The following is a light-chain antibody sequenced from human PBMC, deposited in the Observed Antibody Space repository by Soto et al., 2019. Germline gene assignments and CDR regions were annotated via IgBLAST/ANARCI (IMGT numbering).Light chain of an antibody. CDR1: ESVGSNY. CDR2: GAS. Sequence: EIVLTQSPGTLSLSPGERATFSCRASESVGSNYVAWYQQKLGQAPRLLIYGASSRATGIPDRFSGSGSGTDFTLTSARLEPEDFAMYYCQEYASPLWTFGQGTKVEIK. J-gene: IGKJ1*01. V-gene: IGKV3-20*01. CDR3: QEYASPLWT.